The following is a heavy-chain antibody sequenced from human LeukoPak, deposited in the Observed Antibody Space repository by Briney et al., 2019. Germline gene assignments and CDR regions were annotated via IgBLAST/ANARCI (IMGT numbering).Heavy chain of an antibody. V-gene: IGHV1-8*03. CDR1: GYTFTSYD. D-gene: IGHD2-15*01. J-gene: IGHJ6*03. CDR2: TNPNSGNT. CDR3: ARGQYCSGGSCSVLFDYYYYYYMDV. Sequence: ASVKVSCKASGYTFTSYDINWVRQATGQGLEWMGWTNPNSGNTGYAQKFQGRVTITRNTSISTAYMELSSLRSEDTAVYYCARGQYCSGGSCSVLFDYYYYYYMDVWGKGTTVTVSS.